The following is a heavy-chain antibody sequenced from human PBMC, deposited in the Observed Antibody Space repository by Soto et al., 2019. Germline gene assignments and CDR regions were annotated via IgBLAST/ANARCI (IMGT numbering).Heavy chain of an antibody. Sequence: VQLVESGGGLVQPGGSLRLSCAASGFTFSSFTMNWVRQAPGKGLELISYITSSSGTIYYADSVKGRFTISRDNAKNSLYLQMNSLRAEDTAVYYCARGGGSSSWNFDSWGQGTRVTVSS. J-gene: IGHJ4*02. D-gene: IGHD6-13*01. CDR2: ITSSSGTI. CDR3: ARGGGSSSWNFDS. V-gene: IGHV3-48*01. CDR1: GFTFSSFT.